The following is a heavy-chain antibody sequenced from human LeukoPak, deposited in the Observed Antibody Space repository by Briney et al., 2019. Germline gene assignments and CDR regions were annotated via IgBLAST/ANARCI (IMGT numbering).Heavy chain of an antibody. D-gene: IGHD3-3*01. V-gene: IGHV1-24*01. Sequence: GASVKVSCKVSGYTLTELFMHWVRQAPGKGLEWMGGFDPEDGETIYAQKFQGRVTMTEDTSTDTAYMELSSLRSEDTAVYYCAKANLRAYYDFWSGGPAWGQGTLVTVSS. CDR3: AKANLRAYYDFWSGGPA. CDR1: GYTLTELF. J-gene: IGHJ5*02. CDR2: FDPEDGET.